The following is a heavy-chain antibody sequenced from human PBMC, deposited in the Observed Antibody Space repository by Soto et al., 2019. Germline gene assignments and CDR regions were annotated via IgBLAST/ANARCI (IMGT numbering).Heavy chain of an antibody. CDR3: ARYPNPTVAGLPFDL. D-gene: IGHD6-19*01. J-gene: IGHJ4*02. Sequence: GGSLRLSCAASGFTFSSYWMSWVRQAPGKGLEWVAHTRQDGGQEYYVDSVKGRFTISRDNTKNSLYLQMNSLRVEDTAVYYCARYPNPTVAGLPFDLWGQGTLVTVSS. CDR2: TRQDGGQE. V-gene: IGHV3-7*03. CDR1: GFTFSSYW.